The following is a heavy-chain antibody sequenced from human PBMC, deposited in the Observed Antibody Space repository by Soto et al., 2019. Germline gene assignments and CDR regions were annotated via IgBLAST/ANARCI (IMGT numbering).Heavy chain of an antibody. V-gene: IGHV4-30-4*02. Sequence: SDTLSLTCTVSGGSISSGDYYWSWIRRPPGKGLEWIGYIYYSGSTYYNPSLKSRVTISVDTSKNQFSLKLSSVTAADTAVYYCARGSVVPATFWFDPWGQGTLVTVSS. J-gene: IGHJ5*02. CDR3: ARGSVVPATFWFDP. D-gene: IGHD2-2*01. CDR1: GGSISSGDYY. CDR2: IYYSGST.